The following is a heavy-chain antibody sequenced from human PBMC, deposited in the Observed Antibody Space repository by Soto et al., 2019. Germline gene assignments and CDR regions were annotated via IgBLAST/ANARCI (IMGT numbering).Heavy chain of an antibody. J-gene: IGHJ3*02. Sequence: QVQLVESGGGVVQPGRSLRLSCAASGFTFSNYGMHWVRQAPGKGLEWVAVIWYDGSNKHYADSVKGRFTISRDNSKNPLYLQMNSLRAEDTAVYYCARGGGGYNDAFDIWGQGTMVTVSS. D-gene: IGHD1-1*01. CDR1: GFTFSNYG. V-gene: IGHV3-33*01. CDR2: IWYDGSNK. CDR3: ARGGGGYNDAFDI.